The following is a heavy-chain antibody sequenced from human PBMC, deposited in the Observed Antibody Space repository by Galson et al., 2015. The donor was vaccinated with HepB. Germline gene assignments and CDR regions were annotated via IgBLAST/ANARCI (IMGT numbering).Heavy chain of an antibody. Sequence: SLRLSCAASGFTFSSYAMSWVRQAPGKGLEWVSAISGSGGSTYYADSVKGRFTISRDNSKNTLYLQMNSLRAEDTAVYYCAKVGSVPDDLLLWFGELIHWGQGTLVTVSS. D-gene: IGHD3-10*01. V-gene: IGHV3-23*01. CDR3: AKVGSVPDDLLLWFGELIH. CDR1: GFTFSSYA. J-gene: IGHJ4*02. CDR2: ISGSGGST.